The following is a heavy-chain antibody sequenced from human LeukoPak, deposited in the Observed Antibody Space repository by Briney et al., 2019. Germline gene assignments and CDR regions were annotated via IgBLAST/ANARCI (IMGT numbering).Heavy chain of an antibody. V-gene: IGHV3-43*01. Sequence: PGGSLRLSCAASGFTFDDYTMHWVRQAPGKGLEWVSLISWDGGSTYYADSVKGRFTISRDNSKNSLYLQMNSLRTEDTALYYCAKSNPRLLWFVELDYWGQGTLVTVSS. D-gene: IGHD3-10*01. J-gene: IGHJ4*02. CDR3: AKSNPRLLWFVELDY. CDR1: GFTFDDYT. CDR2: ISWDGGST.